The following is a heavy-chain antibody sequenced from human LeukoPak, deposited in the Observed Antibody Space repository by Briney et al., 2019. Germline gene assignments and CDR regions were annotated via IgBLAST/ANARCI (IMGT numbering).Heavy chain of an antibody. D-gene: IGHD3-22*01. CDR2: ISYDGSNK. J-gene: IGHJ4*02. V-gene: IGHV3-30*18. Sequence: PGGSLRLSCAASGFSFSSYGMHWVRQAPGKGLEWVAVISYDGSNKNYADSVEGRFTISRDNSKNTLYLQMNSLRAGDTAVYYCAKVRFHYYDSSGYQFDYWGQGTLVAVSS. CDR1: GFSFSSYG. CDR3: AKVRFHYYDSSGYQFDY.